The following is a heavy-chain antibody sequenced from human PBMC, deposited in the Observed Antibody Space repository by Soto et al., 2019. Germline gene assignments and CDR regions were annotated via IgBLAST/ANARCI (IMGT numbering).Heavy chain of an antibody. V-gene: IGHV1-2*02. CDR1: GYTFTGYY. CDR3: ARGGSYDYVWGSYHVFDP. Sequence: ASVKVSCKASGYTFTGYYMHWVRQAPGQGLEWMGWINPNSGGTNYAQKFQGRVTMTRDTSISTAYMELSRLISDDTAVYYCARGGSYDYVWGSYHVFDPSGQRTLVALSS. J-gene: IGHJ5*02. D-gene: IGHD3-16*02. CDR2: INPNSGGT.